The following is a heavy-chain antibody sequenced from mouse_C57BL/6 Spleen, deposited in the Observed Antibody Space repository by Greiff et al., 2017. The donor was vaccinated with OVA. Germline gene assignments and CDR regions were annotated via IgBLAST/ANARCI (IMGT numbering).Heavy chain of an antibody. D-gene: IGHD2-12*01. Sequence: QVHVKQSGAELVKPGASVKLSCKASGYTFTSYWMHWVKQRPGRGLEWIGRIDPNSGGTKYNEKFKSKATLTVDQPSSTAYMQLSSLTSEDAAVYYCASYDWFAYWGQGTLVTVSA. CDR2: IDPNSGGT. J-gene: IGHJ3*01. CDR3: ASYDWFAY. CDR1: GYTFTSYW. V-gene: IGHV1-72*01.